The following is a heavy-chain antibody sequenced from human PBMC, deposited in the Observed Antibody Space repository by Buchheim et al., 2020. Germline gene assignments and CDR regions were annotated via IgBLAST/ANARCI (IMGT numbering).Heavy chain of an antibody. CDR2: TSADGKTN. Sequence: QVQLVESGGGVVQPGGSLRLSCAASGFIFSNYGLHWVRRAPGKGLEWVAVTSADGKTNNYADPVKGRFIISRDNSKNTMSLLMNSLRPEDSAVYYCAKMGGITTYYYDSSAYYGFDFWGQGT. J-gene: IGHJ4*02. V-gene: IGHV3-30*18. D-gene: IGHD3-22*01. CDR1: GFIFSNYG. CDR3: AKMGGITTYYYDSSAYYGFDF.